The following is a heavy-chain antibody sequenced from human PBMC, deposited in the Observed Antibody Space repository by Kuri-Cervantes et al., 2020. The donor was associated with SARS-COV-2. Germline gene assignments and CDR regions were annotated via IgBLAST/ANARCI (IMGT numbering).Heavy chain of an antibody. J-gene: IGHJ6*02. CDR1: GYTFTGYY. D-gene: IGHD6-6*01. V-gene: IGHV1-2*04. CDR3: ARDPGYSSSSVYYYYGMDV. Sequence: ASVKVSCKASGYTFTGYYMHWVRQAPGQGLEWMGWINPNSGGTNYAQKFQGWVTMTRDTSISTAYMELSRLRPDDTAVYYCARDPGYSSSSVYYYYGMDVWGQGTTVTVSS. CDR2: INPNSGGT.